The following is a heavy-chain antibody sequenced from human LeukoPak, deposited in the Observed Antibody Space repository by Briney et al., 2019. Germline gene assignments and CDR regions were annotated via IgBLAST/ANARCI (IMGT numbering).Heavy chain of an antibody. D-gene: IGHD3-10*01. Sequence: ASVKVSCKASGGTFSSYAISWVRQAPGQGLEWMGRIIPILGIANYAQKLQGRVTITADKSTSTAYMELSSLRSEDTAVYYCARDDTSGSYYNLPFYYYYGMDVWGQGTTVTVSS. J-gene: IGHJ6*02. CDR3: ARDDTSGSYYNLPFYYYYGMDV. V-gene: IGHV1-69*04. CDR1: GGTFSSYA. CDR2: IIPILGIA.